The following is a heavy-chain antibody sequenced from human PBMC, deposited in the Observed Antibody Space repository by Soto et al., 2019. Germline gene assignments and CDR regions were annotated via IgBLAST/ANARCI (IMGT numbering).Heavy chain of an antibody. CDR2: TIPIFGTA. Sequence: QVQLVQSGAEVKKPGSSVKVSCKASGGTFSSYAISWVRQAPGQGLEWMGGTIPIFGTANYAQKFQGRGTITADESMSTAYMELSSLRSEDTAVYYCARARGYCSSTSWPREVYYYDGMDVWGQGTTVTVSS. D-gene: IGHD2-2*01. CDR1: GGTFSSYA. CDR3: ARARGYCSSTSWPREVYYYDGMDV. V-gene: IGHV1-69*01. J-gene: IGHJ6*02.